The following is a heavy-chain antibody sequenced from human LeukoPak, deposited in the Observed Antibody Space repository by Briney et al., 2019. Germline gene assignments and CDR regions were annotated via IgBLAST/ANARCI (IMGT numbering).Heavy chain of an antibody. CDR1: GFTFSSYS. Sequence: GGSLRLSCAASGFTFSSYSMNWVRQAPGKGLEWVSSIGSSSSYIYYADSVKGRFTISRDNAKNSLYLQMNSLRAEDTAVYYCARGSGYSNNWFDPWGQGTLVTVSS. CDR2: IGSSSSYI. V-gene: IGHV3-21*01. J-gene: IGHJ5*02. D-gene: IGHD3-3*01. CDR3: ARGSGYSNNWFDP.